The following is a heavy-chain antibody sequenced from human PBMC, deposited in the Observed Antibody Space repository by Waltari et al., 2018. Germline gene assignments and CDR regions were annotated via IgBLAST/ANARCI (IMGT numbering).Heavy chain of an antibody. Sequence: QVQLVQSGAEVKKPGSSVKVSCKASGGTFSSYAISWVRPAPGQGLEWMGGIIPIFGTANDAKKFQGRGTSTTDECTSTADMELSSMRSEDTAVYYCAKINSGIANYWGQGTLVTVSS. CDR3: AKINSGIANY. J-gene: IGHJ4*02. D-gene: IGHD6-13*01. CDR1: GGTFSSYA. V-gene: IGHV1-69*05. CDR2: IIPIFGTA.